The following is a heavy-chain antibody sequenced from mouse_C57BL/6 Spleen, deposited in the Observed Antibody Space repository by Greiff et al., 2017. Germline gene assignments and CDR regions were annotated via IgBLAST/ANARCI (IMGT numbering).Heavy chain of an antibody. V-gene: IGHV5-6*01. Sequence: EVQLVESGGDLVKPGGSLKLSCAASGFTFSSYGMSWVRQTPDKRLEWVATISSGGSYTYYPDSVKGRFTISRDNAKNTLYLQMSSLKSEDTAMYYCARQGDYGSLDYWGQGTTLTVSS. D-gene: IGHD1-1*01. CDR2: ISSGGSYT. J-gene: IGHJ2*01. CDR1: GFTFSSYG. CDR3: ARQGDYGSLDY.